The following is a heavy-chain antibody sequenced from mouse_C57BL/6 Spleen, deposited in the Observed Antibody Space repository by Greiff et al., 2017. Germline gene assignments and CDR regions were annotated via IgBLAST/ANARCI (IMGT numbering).Heavy chain of an antibody. CDR2: ISSGSSTI. J-gene: IGHJ2*01. D-gene: IGHD2-2*01. CDR3: ARRAVTTNFDC. Sequence: EVKLMESGGGLVKPGGSLKLSCAASGFTFSDYGMHWVRQAPEKGLEWVAYISSGSSTIYYADTVKGRFTISRDNAKNTLFLQMTSLGSEDTAMYYCARRAVTTNFDCWGQGTTLTVSS. CDR1: GFTFSDYG. V-gene: IGHV5-17*01.